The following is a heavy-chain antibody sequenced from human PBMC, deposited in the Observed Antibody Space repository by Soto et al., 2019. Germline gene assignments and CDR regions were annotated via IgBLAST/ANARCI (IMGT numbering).Heavy chain of an antibody. CDR2: INSDGSTT. CDR1: GFTFSSYW. D-gene: IGHD2-21*01. V-gene: IGHV3-74*01. CDR3: ARRDQIAYYYGMDV. Sequence: EVQLVESGGGLVQPGGSLRLSCAASGFTFSSYWMNWVRQAPGKGLVWVSRINSDGSTTGYVDSVKGRFTISRDNAKNTLYLQMNRLRAEDTAVYYCARRDQIAYYYGMDVWGQGTTVTVSS. J-gene: IGHJ6*02.